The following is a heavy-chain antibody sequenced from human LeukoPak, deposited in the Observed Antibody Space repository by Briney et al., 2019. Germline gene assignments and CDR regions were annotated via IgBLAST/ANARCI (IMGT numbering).Heavy chain of an antibody. CDR1: GYTFTGYY. CDR3: ARDHTPYYHDSSGYPRAAFDI. CDR2: INPNSGGT. V-gene: IGHV1-2*02. Sequence: ASVKVSCKASGYTFTGYYMHWVRQAPGQGLEWMGWINPNSGGTNYAQKFQGRVTRTRDTSISTAYMELSRLRSDDTAVYYCARDHTPYYHDSSGYPRAAFDIWGQGTMVTVSS. J-gene: IGHJ3*02. D-gene: IGHD3-22*01.